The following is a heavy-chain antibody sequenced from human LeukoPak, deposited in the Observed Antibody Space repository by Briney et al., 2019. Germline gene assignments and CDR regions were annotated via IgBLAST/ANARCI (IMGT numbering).Heavy chain of an antibody. V-gene: IGHV3-30-3*01. CDR2: ISNDGSNK. CDR3: ARDRALWTQYYYYYYGMDV. J-gene: IGHJ6*04. D-gene: IGHD3-10*01. Sequence: GRSLRLSCAASGFTFSSYAMHWVRQAPGKGLEWVAVISNDGSNKYYADSVKGRFTISRDNSKNTLYLQMNSLRAEDTAVYYCARDRALWTQYYYYYYGMDVWGKGTTVTVSS. CDR1: GFTFSSYA.